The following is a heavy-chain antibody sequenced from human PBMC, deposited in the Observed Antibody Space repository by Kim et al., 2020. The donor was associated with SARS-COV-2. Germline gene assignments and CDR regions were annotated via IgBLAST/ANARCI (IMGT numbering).Heavy chain of an antibody. J-gene: IGHJ4*02. CDR3: AKDGTGGGRSHYFDY. CDR2: ISGSGGTT. CDR1: GFTFSTYA. V-gene: IGHV3-23*01. D-gene: IGHD2-15*01. Sequence: GGSLRLSCAASGFTFSTYAMSWVRQAPGKGLEWVSTISGSGGTTYYTDSVKGRFTISRDNSKNTLYLEMNSLRAEDTAVYYCAKDGTGGGRSHYFDYWGQGTLVTVSS.